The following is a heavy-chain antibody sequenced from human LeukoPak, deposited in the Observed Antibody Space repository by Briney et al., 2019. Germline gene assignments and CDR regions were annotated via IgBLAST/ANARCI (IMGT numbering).Heavy chain of an antibody. D-gene: IGHD3-22*01. J-gene: IGHJ4*02. CDR2: INPSGGST. V-gene: IGHV1-46*01. CDR3: ARGDPNYYDSSGSFDY. Sequence: ASVKVSCKASGYPFTSYYMHWVRQAPGQGLEWMGIINPSGGSTSYAQKFQGRVTMTRDMSTSTVYMELSSLRSEDTAVYYCARGDPNYYDSSGSFDYWGQGTLVTASS. CDR1: GYPFTSYY.